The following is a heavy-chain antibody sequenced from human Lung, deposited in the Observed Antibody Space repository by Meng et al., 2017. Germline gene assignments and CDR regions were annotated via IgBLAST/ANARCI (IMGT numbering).Heavy chain of an antibody. CDR1: GFNFSNYS. J-gene: IGHJ4*02. V-gene: IGHV3-21*01. CDR3: ARFETVGVATGDF. D-gene: IGHD2-15*01. CDR2: ISSDSRYI. Sequence: EVQLVESGGGLVTPGGSLRLSCAASGFNFSNYSMNWGRQAPGKGLEWVSSISSDSRYIFYADSVKGRFTISRDNAKNSLYLQMHSLRPEDTAVFYCARFETVGVATGDFWGQGTLVTVSS.